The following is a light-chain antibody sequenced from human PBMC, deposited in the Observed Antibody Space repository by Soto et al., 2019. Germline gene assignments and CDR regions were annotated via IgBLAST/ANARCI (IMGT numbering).Light chain of an antibody. CDR1: QTVSSW. V-gene: IGKV1-5*03. J-gene: IGKJ4*01. Sequence: DIQMTQSPSTLSASVGDRVTTTCRASQTVSSWLAWYQQKPGKAPKLLIYQASTLETGVPSRFSGSGSGTEFTLTIAGLQPDDFATYYCQHYNSYPLTFGGGTKVDIK. CDR3: QHYNSYPLT. CDR2: QAS.